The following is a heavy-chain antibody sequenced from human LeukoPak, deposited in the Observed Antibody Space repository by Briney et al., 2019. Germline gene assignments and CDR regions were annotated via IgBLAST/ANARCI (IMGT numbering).Heavy chain of an antibody. CDR2: IYTSGST. V-gene: IGHV4-61*02. D-gene: IGHD5-18*01. J-gene: IGHJ3*02. CDR1: SGSISSGGYN. Sequence: PSETLSLTCTVSSGSISSGGYNWSWIRQPAGKGLEWTGRIYTSGSTNYNPSLKSRVTMSVDTSKNQFSLKLSSVTAADTAVYYCARDLAYGYSSARDAFAIWGQWTMVTVSS. CDR3: ARDLAYGYSSARDAFAI.